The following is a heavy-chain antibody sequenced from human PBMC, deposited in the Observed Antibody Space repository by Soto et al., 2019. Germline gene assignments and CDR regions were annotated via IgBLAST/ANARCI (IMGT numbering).Heavy chain of an antibody. CDR2: MKSITDAGTT. CDR3: LTERGAGSYSGYAREDH. V-gene: IGHV3-15*01. D-gene: IGHD5-12*01. Sequence: EVQLVQSGGGLVQPGESLTLSCAGSGFTFANAWMSWVRQAPGKGLEWVGRMKSITDAGTTDLAAPVKGRFSISRDESKNTWYLPMSNVQVEDTALYYCLTERGAGSYSGYAREDHWGQGTLVTVSS. J-gene: IGHJ4*02. CDR1: GFTFANAW.